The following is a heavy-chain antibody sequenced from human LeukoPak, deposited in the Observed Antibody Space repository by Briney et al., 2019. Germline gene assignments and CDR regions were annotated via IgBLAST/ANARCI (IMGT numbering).Heavy chain of an antibody. CDR2: IIPIFGTA. J-gene: IGHJ4*02. D-gene: IGHD6-13*01. CDR1: GGTFSSYA. Sequence: ASVKVSCKASGGTFSSYAISWVRQAPGQGLEWMGGIIPIFGTANYAQKFQGRVTITTDESTSTAYMELSSLRSDDTAVYYCARDLGSSSPFYLDYWGQGTLVTVSS. V-gene: IGHV1-69*05. CDR3: ARDLGSSSPFYLDY.